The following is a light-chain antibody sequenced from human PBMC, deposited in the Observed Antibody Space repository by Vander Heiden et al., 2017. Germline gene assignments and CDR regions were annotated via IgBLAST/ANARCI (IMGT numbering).Light chain of an antibody. Sequence: SYELTQPHSVSVATTQMATLTCGGDNIGCKAVHWFQQKPGQDPVLVIYSDRDRPSGIPERFSGSNPGNTATLTISRIAAGDEADYYCQVWNSSSGHPEVFGGGTKLTVL. CDR1: NIGCKA. CDR2: SDR. V-gene: IGLV3-12*02. CDR3: QVWNSSSGHPEV. J-gene: IGLJ3*02.